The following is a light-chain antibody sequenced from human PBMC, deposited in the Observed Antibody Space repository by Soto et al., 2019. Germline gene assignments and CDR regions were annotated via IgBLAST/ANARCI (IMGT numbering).Light chain of an antibody. J-gene: IGKJ4*01. Sequence: EIVLTQSPGTLSLSPGERATLSGRASHSVSSNLAWYQQKPGQAPRLLIYRASTRAPGVPARFSGSGSGTEFTLTISSLQPEDFAVYYCQQRSNWPPVTFGGGTKVDIK. CDR1: HSVSSN. CDR2: RAS. V-gene: IGKV3-15*01. CDR3: QQRSNWPPVT.